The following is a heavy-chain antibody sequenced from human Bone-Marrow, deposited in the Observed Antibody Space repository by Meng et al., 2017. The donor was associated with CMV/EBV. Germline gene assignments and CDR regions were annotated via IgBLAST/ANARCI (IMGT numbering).Heavy chain of an antibody. J-gene: IGHJ4*02. Sequence: SETLSLTCAVYGGSFSGYYWSWIRQPPGKGLEWIGNIYYGGSTFYNPSLKSRVTVSVDTSKNQFSLRLGSVTVADTAVYYCVRLGDFWSGYYDVDYWGQGTLVTVSS. V-gene: IGHV4-34*01. CDR2: IYYGGST. CDR3: VRLGDFWSGYYDVDY. D-gene: IGHD3-3*01. CDR1: GGSFSGYY.